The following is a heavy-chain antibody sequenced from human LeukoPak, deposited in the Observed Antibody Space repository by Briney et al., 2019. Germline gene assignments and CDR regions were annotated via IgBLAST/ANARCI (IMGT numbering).Heavy chain of an antibody. CDR1: GYSFTSYW. CDR3: ARGWEHYYDSSGYFDY. D-gene: IGHD3-22*01. J-gene: IGHJ4*02. V-gene: IGHV5-51*01. Sequence: GESLKISCKGSGYSFTSYWIGWVRQMPGKGLEWMGIIYPGDSDTRYSPSFQGQVTISADKSISTAYLQWSSLKASDTAMYYCARGWEHYYDSSGYFDYWGQGTLVTVSS. CDR2: IYPGDSDT.